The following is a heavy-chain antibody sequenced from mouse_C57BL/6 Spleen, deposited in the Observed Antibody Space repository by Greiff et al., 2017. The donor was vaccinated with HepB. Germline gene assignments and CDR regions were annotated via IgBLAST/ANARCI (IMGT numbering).Heavy chain of an antibody. J-gene: IGHJ4*01. CDR2: IDPSDSYT. CDR1: GYTFTSYW. V-gene: IGHV1-69*01. CDR3: ARRGDYGSSDVYAMDY. D-gene: IGHD1-1*01. Sequence: QVQLQQPGAELVMPGASVKLSCKASGYTFTSYWMHWVKQRPGQGLEWIGEIDPSDSYTNYNQKFKGKSTLTVDKSSSTAYMQLSSLTSEDSAVYYCARRGDYGSSDVYAMDYWGQGTSVTVSS.